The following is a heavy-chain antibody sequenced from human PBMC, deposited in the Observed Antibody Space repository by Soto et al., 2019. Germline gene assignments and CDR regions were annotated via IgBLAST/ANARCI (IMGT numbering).Heavy chain of an antibody. CDR2: ISYDGSNK. CDR3: ARAPTTVTTANYFDY. CDR1: GFTFSNYA. J-gene: IGHJ4*02. V-gene: IGHV3-30-3*01. D-gene: IGHD4-17*01. Sequence: QVQLVESGGGVVQPGRSLRLSCAASGFTFSNYAMHWVRQAPGKGLEWVAVISYDGSNKYYADSVKGRFTSSRDNSKNTLDLQMNSLRAEDTAVYYCARAPTTVTTANYFDYWGQGTLGTVSS.